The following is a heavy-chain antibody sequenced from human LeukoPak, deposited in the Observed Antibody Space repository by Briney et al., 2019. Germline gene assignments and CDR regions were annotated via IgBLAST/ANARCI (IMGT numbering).Heavy chain of an antibody. CDR1: GGSISSSSYY. CDR2: IYYSGST. Sequence: SETLSLTCTVSGGSISSSSYYWGWIRQPPGKGLEWIGSIYYSGSTYYNPSLKSRVTISVDTSKNQFSLKLSSVTAADTAVYYCARGFRESLGGRGGYFDYWGQGTLVTVSS. J-gene: IGHJ4*02. V-gene: IGHV4-39*07. D-gene: IGHD1-26*01. CDR3: ARGFRESLGGRGGYFDY.